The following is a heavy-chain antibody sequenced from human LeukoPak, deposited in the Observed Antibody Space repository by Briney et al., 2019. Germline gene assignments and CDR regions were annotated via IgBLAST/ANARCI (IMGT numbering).Heavy chain of an antibody. D-gene: IGHD3-10*01. V-gene: IGHV4-4*07. CDR3: ARDLGTMVRGVNRYDY. J-gene: IGHJ4*02. CDR2: IYTSGST. CDR1: GGSISSYY. Sequence: PSETLSLTCTVSGGSISSYYWSWIRQPAGKGLEWIGRIYTSGSTNYNPSLKSRVTMSVDTSKNQFSLKLSSVTAADTAVYYCARDLGTMVRGVNRYDYWGQGTLVTVSS.